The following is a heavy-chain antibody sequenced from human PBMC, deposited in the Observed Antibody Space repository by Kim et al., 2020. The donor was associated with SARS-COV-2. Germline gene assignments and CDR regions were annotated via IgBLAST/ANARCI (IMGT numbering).Heavy chain of an antibody. D-gene: IGHD3-10*01. V-gene: IGHV3-30*18. CDR2: ITYAGSNK. Sequence: GGSLRLSCAASGFTFSSYGMHWVRQAPGKGLEWVSAITYAGSNKYYADSVKGRFTISRDNSKNTLYLQMNSLRAEDTAVYYCAKELLARGRSNYFYYEG. CDR3: AKELLARGRSNYFYY. CDR1: GFTFSSYG. J-gene: IGHJ4*01.